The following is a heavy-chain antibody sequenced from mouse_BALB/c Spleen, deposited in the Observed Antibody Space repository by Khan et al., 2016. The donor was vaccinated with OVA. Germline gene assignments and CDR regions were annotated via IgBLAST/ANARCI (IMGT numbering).Heavy chain of an antibody. V-gene: IGHV1-69*02. CDR2: IYPSDDYT. D-gene: IGHD2-4*01. CDR3: TRELRVHDCAMDF. CDR1: GYTFTNHW. Sequence: QVQLQQSGAELVRPGSSAKLSCKASGYTFTNHWINWVKQRPGQGLEWIGNIYPSDDYTNYNENFKDKATLTVDKSSSTAYMQLISPTSEDSAVYYCTRELRVHDCAMDFWGQGTSVTVSS. J-gene: IGHJ4*01.